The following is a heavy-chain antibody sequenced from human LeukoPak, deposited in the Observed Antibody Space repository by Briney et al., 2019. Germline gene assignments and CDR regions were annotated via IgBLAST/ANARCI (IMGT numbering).Heavy chain of an antibody. V-gene: IGHV1-2*02. CDR3: ARTYSSSPADYFDY. Sequence: ASVKVSCKASGYTFTDYYMRWVRQAPGQGLEWMGWINPNSGGTNYAQKFQGRVTMTRDTSISTAYMELSRLTSDDTAMYYCARTYSSSPADYFDYWGQGTLVTVSS. D-gene: IGHD6-6*01. J-gene: IGHJ4*02. CDR2: INPNSGGT. CDR1: GYTFTDYY.